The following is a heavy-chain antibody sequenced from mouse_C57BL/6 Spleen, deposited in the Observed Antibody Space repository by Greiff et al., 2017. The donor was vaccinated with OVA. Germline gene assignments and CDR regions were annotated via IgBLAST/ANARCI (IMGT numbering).Heavy chain of an antibody. J-gene: IGHJ2*01. CDR2: IWSGGST. CDR3: ARTRSYDGYSGYFDY. D-gene: IGHD2-3*01. CDR1: GFSLTSYG. V-gene: IGHV2-2*01. Sequence: VMLVESGPGLVQPSQSLSITCTVSGFSLTSYGVHWVRQSPGKGLEWLGVIWSGGSTDYNAAFISRLSTSKDNSKSQVFFKMHSLQADDTAIYYCARTRSYDGYSGYFDYWGQGTTLTVSS.